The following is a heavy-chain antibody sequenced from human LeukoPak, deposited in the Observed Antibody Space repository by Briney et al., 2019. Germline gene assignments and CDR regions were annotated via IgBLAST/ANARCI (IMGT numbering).Heavy chain of an antibody. D-gene: IGHD5-12*01. Sequence: SGGSLRLSCSASGFTFSSYAMHWVRQAPGKGLEYVSAISSNGGSTYYADSVKGRFTISRDNSKNTLYLQMSSLRAEDTAVYYCVSGYSGYDFDAPDYWGQGTLVTVSS. CDR1: GFTFSSYA. V-gene: IGHV3-64D*06. CDR3: VSGYSGYDFDAPDY. CDR2: ISSNGGST. J-gene: IGHJ4*02.